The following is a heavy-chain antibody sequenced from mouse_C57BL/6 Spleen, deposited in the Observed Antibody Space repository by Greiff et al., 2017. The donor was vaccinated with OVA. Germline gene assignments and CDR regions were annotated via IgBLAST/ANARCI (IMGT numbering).Heavy chain of an antibody. Sequence: EVQVVESGEGLVKPGGSLKLSCAASGFTFSSYAMSWVRQTPEKRLEWVAYISSGGDYIYYADTVKGRFTISRDNARNTLYLQMSSLKSEDTAMYYCTRDPFYYYGSSYWYFDVWGTGTTVTVSS. J-gene: IGHJ1*03. CDR3: TRDPFYYYGSSYWYFDV. D-gene: IGHD1-1*01. CDR1: GFTFSSYA. CDR2: ISSGGDYI. V-gene: IGHV5-9-1*02.